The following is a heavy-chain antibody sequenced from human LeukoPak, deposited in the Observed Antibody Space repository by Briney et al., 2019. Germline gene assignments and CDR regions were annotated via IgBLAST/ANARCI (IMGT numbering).Heavy chain of an antibody. J-gene: IGHJ4*02. CDR1: GGTFSSYA. CDR2: IIPIFGTA. Sequence: SVKVSCKASGGTFSSYAISWVRQAPGQGLEWMGGIIPIFGTANYAQKFQGRVTITTDESTSTAYMELSSLRSEDTAVYYCARDLDHYYGSGSYYNDPSGFGYWGQGTLVTVSS. CDR3: ARDLDHYYGSGSYYNDPSGFGY. D-gene: IGHD3-10*01. V-gene: IGHV1-69*05.